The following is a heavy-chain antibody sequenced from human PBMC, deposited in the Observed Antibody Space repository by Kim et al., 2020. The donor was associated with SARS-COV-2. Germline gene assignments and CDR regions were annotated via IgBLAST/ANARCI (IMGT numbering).Heavy chain of an antibody. D-gene: IGHD6-19*01. V-gene: IGHV4-34*01. CDR3: ARGTRQSLVWGPESLYMVV. CDR1: GGSFSSYY. Sequence: SETLSLTCAVYGGSFSSYYCSWIRQLPGKGLEWIGEIKHSGSTKYNTSPKTGVTISVNTTKNQFSLMLSFVTGADTDVYSFARGTRQSLVWGPESLYMVV. CDR2: IKHSGST. J-gene: IGHJ6*03.